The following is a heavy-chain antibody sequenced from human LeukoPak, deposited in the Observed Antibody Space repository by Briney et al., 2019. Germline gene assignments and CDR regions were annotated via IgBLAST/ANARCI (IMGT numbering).Heavy chain of an antibody. Sequence: SETLSLTCAVYGGSFSGSYWSWIRQPPGKGLQWIGEITHSGSTKYNPSLKSRVAISLDTSKSRFSLKLGSMTAADTAVYYCARVGTRGSGWPGDYYYYMDVWGKGTTVTVSS. CDR1: GGSFSGSY. CDR3: ARVGTRGSGWPGDYYYYMDV. D-gene: IGHD6-19*01. V-gene: IGHV4-34*01. J-gene: IGHJ6*03. CDR2: ITHSGST.